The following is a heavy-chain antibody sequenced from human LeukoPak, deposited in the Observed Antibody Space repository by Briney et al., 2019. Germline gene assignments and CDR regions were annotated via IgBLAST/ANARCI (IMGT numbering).Heavy chain of an antibody. D-gene: IGHD3-16*01. CDR2: IYYSGST. V-gene: IGHV4-39*01. J-gene: IGHJ4*02. CDR3: ARQDDQTDY. Sequence: SETLSLACTVSGGSISSSSYYWGWIRQPPGKGLEWIGSIYYSGSTYYNPSLKSRVTISVDTSKNQFSLRLNSVTAADTAVFYCARQDDQTDYWGQGTLVTVSS. CDR1: GGSISSSSYY.